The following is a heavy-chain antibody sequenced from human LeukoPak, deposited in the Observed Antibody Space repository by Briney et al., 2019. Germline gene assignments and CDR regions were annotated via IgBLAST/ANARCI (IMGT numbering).Heavy chain of an antibody. V-gene: IGHV4-61*08. CDR2: IYYSGST. CDR1: GGSISSGDYY. D-gene: IGHD3-22*01. J-gene: IGHJ5*02. Sequence: SETLSLTCTVSGGSISSGDYYWSWIRQPPGKGLEWIGYIYYSGSTNYNPSLKSRVTISVDTSKNQFSLKLSSVTAADTAVYYCAREGDYDSSGYYYRWFDPWGQGTLVTVSS. CDR3: AREGDYDSSGYYYRWFDP.